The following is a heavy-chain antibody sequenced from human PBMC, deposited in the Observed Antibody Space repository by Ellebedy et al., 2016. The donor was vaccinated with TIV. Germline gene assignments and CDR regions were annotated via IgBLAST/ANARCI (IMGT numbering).Heavy chain of an antibody. V-gene: IGHV1-69*06. D-gene: IGHD5-24*01. CDR1: EGSFSSVG. CDR3: ARSDGFNFVTPFDY. J-gene: IGHJ4*02. Sequence: AASVKVSCKPVEGSFSSVGISWVRQAPGQGLEWMGGVIPIFGTAKYAQKFQGRVTITADKSTGTTYMELSSLRSEDTAVYYCARSDGFNFVTPFDYWGQGVLVTVSS. CDR2: VIPIFGTA.